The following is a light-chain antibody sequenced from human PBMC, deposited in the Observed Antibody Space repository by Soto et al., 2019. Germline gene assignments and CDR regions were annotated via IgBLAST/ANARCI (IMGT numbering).Light chain of an antibody. V-gene: IGKV1-5*01. J-gene: IGKJ1*01. CDR2: DAS. CDR1: QSISIW. Sequence: DIQMTQSPSTLSASVGYRFTITCRASQSISIWLAWYQQKPGKGPKLLMYDASSLHSGVPSRFSGSGSGTDFTLTISSLQPEDFATYYCQQYYTYAGTFGQGTKGDIK. CDR3: QQYYTYAGT.